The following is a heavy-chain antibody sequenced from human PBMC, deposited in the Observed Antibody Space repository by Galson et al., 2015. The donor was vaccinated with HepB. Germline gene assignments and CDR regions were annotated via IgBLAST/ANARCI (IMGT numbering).Heavy chain of an antibody. D-gene: IGHD3-3*02. J-gene: IGHJ4*02. CDR2: ISYSNGYI. Sequence: SVKVSCKASGYTFICHRIRWVRQAPGQGLEWMAWISYSNGYIHYADRVQGRFTITTDHSTSAVFIELTSLRSDDTAVFYCARHRPVTISRQTSDYWGQGTLVTVTS. CDR3: ARHRPVTISRQTSDY. V-gene: IGHV1-18*04. CDR1: GYTFICHR.